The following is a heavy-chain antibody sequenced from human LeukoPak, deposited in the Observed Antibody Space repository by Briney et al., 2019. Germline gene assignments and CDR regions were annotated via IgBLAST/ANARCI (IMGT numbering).Heavy chain of an antibody. J-gene: IGHJ5*02. D-gene: IGHD3-16*01. CDR2: IGGRGGST. CDR3: GKEGGA. Sequence: GGSLRLSCAASGFRFSDFTMTWVRQAPGKGPEWVSAIGGRGGSTYYADSLGGRFIISRDNSKDMVYLQMNSLKVEDTATYYCGKEGGAWGQGAKVTVSS. V-gene: IGHV3-23*01. CDR1: GFRFSDFT.